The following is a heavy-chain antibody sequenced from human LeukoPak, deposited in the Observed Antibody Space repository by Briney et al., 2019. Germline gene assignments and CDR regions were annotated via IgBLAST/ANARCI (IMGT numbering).Heavy chain of an antibody. CDR3: ARASSGRDAFDI. V-gene: IGHV1-46*01. CDR2: INPSGGST. J-gene: IGHJ3*02. Sequence: ASVKVSCKASGYTFTSYYMHWVRQAPGQGLEWMGIINPSGGSTSYAQKFQGRVTMTRDTSISTAYMELSRLRSDDTAVYYCARASSGRDAFDIWGQGTMVTVSS. CDR1: GYTFTSYY. D-gene: IGHD5-12*01.